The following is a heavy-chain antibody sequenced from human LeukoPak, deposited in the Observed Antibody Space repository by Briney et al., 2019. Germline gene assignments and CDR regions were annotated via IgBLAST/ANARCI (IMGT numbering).Heavy chain of an antibody. CDR3: AKDLRLITTVQGDY. CDR1: GFTFSSYA. D-gene: IGHD3-10*01. J-gene: IGHJ4*02. CDR2: ISGSGGST. Sequence: GGSLRLSCAASGFTFSSYAMSWVRQAPGKGLEWVSAISGSGGSTYYADSVKGRFTISRDNSKNTLYLQMNSLRAEDTAVYYCAKDLRLITTVQGDYWGQGTLVTVSS. V-gene: IGHV3-23*01.